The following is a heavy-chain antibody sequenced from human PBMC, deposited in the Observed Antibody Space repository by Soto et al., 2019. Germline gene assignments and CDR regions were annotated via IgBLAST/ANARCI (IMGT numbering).Heavy chain of an antibody. CDR2: IYYSGST. CDR1: GGSISSGGYY. D-gene: IGHD5-12*01. Sequence: QVQLQESGPGLVKPSQTLSLTCTVSGGSISSGGYYWSWIRQHPGKGLEWIGYIYYSGSTYYNPSLKSRVTISVDTSKNQFSLKLSSVTAADTAVYYCVRDDRVDRYSGYVDIDAFDIWGQGTMVTVSS. V-gene: IGHV4-31*03. J-gene: IGHJ3*02. CDR3: VRDDRVDRYSGYVDIDAFDI.